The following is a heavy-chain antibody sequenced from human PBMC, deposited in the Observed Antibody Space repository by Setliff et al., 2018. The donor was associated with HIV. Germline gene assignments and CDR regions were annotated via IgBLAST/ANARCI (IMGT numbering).Heavy chain of an antibody. CDR3: ARDPYGYCTTTTCYVPGY. Sequence: ASVKVSCKTSGYTFTGYYVHWVRQAPGQGLEWMGWISADNGDTNYPQKLQGRVTMTTDTSTSTAYMELSSLRSEDTAIYYCARDPYGYCTTTTCYVPGYWGQGTLVTVSS. CDR2: ISADNGDT. V-gene: IGHV1-18*04. D-gene: IGHD2-2*03. J-gene: IGHJ4*02. CDR1: GYTFTGYY.